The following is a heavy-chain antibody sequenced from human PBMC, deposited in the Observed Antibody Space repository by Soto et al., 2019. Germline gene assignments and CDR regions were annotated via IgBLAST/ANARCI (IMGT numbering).Heavy chain of an antibody. J-gene: IGHJ3*02. Sequence: SETLSLTCTVAGGSSSSYYWSWIRQPPGKGLEWIGYIYYSGSTNYNPSLKSRVTISLDTSKNQFSLKLSSVTAADTAVYYCARQDGDYDLRDAFDICGEGTMVTGS. V-gene: IGHV4-59*08. D-gene: IGHD4-17*01. CDR2: IYYSGST. CDR3: ARQDGDYDLRDAFDI. CDR1: GGSSSSYY.